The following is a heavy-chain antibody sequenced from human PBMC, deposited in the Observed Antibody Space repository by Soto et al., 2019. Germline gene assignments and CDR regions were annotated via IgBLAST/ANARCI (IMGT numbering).Heavy chain of an antibody. J-gene: IGHJ3*01. CDR1: GYTFTSYD. V-gene: IGHV1-8*01. CDR2: MNPNSGNT. D-gene: IGHD3-10*01. CDR3: ARGINYYDAGGAACDL. Sequence: QVQLVQSGAEVKKPGASVKVSCKASGYTFTSYDINWVRQATGQGLEWMGWMNPNSGNTGYAQKFQGRVTQTRNTAISTAYRELSSLRSEDTAVYYCARGINYYDAGGAACDLWGQGTMVTVSS.